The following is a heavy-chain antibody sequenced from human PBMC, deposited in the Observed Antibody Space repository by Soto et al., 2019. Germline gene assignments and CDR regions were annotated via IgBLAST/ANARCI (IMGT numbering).Heavy chain of an antibody. CDR2: IFYSGST. D-gene: IGHD4-17*01. CDR1: GGSINNDNYY. J-gene: IGHJ4*02. Sequence: SETLSLTCTVSGGSINNDNYYWSWIRQHPGKGLEWIGYIFYSGSTYYNPSLKSRLSISVDTSQNQFSLNLSSVTAADTAVYYCARGPTATTDYWGQGILVTVSS. CDR3: ARGPTATTDY. V-gene: IGHV4-31*03.